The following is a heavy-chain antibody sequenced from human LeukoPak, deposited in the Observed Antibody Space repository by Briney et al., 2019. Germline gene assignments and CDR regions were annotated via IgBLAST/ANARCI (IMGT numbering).Heavy chain of an antibody. J-gene: IGHJ4*02. D-gene: IGHD3-10*01. CDR3: ARDPFSYYGSGSFYFDY. CDR1: GFTFSSYW. Sequence: QTGGSLRLSCAASGFTFSSYWMSWVRQAPGKGLEWVANIKQDGSEKYYVDSVKGRFTISRDNAKNSLYLQMNSLRAEDTAVYCCARDPFSYYGSGSFYFDYWGQGTLVTVSS. CDR2: IKQDGSEK. V-gene: IGHV3-7*01.